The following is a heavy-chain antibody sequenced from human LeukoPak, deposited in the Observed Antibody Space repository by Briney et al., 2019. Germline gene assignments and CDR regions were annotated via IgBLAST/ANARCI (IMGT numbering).Heavy chain of an antibody. J-gene: IGHJ6*02. CDR3: AKDHPSYDFWSGYAGGYYYGMDV. V-gene: IGHV3-23*01. Sequence: GGSLRLSCAASGFTFSSYAMSWVRQAPGKGLEWVSAISGSGGSTYYADSVKGRFTISRDNSKNTLYLQMNSLRAEDTAVYYCAKDHPSYDFWSGYAGGYYYGMDVWGQGTTVTVSS. CDR1: GFTFSSYA. D-gene: IGHD3-3*01. CDR2: ISGSGGST.